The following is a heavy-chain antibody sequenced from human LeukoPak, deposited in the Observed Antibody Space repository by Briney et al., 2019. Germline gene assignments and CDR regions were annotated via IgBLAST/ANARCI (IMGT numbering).Heavy chain of an antibody. D-gene: IGHD4-17*01. Sequence: ASVKVSCKASGYTFTSYGISWVRQAPGQGLEWMGWISAYNGNTNYAQKLQGRVTMTTDTSTSTAYMELRSLRSDDTAVYYCARDLGGGDYPYYFDYWGQGTLVTVSS. J-gene: IGHJ4*02. CDR1: GYTFTSYG. CDR2: ISAYNGNT. V-gene: IGHV1-18*01. CDR3: ARDLGGGDYPYYFDY.